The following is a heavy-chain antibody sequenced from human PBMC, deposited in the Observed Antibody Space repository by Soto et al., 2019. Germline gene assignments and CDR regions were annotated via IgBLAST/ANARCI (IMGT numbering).Heavy chain of an antibody. Sequence: DVQLLESGGGLVQPGGSLRLSCAASGFTLKAYVMSWLRQPPGKGLEWVSSMTADGTGTAHADSVKDRFTTSRDDSRATVYLEMKSLRVEDTAVYYCVRGGADLYQNGLDVWGQGTTVSVSS. D-gene: IGHD3-10*01. CDR1: GFTLKAYV. CDR3: VRGGADLYQNGLDV. V-gene: IGHV3-23*01. CDR2: MTADGTGT. J-gene: IGHJ6*02.